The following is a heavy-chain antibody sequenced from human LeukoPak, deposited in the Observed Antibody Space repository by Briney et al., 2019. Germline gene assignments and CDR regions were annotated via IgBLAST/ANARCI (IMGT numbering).Heavy chain of an antibody. CDR1: GFTFSSYA. Sequence: GGSLRLSCEASGFTFSSYAMHWVRQAPGEGLEWVSIISYDAGYKYYADSVKGRFAISRDNSNNTLYLQMDSLRAEDTAVYYCAREVYGSGSYYNPDETLIDAFDIWGQGTMVTVSS. V-gene: IGHV3-30*09. CDR3: AREVYGSGSYYNPDETLIDAFDI. J-gene: IGHJ3*02. CDR2: ISYDAGYK. D-gene: IGHD3-10*01.